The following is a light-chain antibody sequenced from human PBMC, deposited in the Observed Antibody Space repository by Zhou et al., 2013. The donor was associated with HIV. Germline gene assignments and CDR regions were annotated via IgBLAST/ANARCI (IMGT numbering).Light chain of an antibody. CDR3: QQSYSIPWT. CDR2: AAS. Sequence: IQLTQSPSFLSASVGDRVTITCRASQSISTYLNWYQQKPGKAPRLLIYAASSLQSGVPSRFSGSGSGTDFTLTISSLQPEDFATYYCQQSYSIPWTFGQGPKV. J-gene: IGKJ1*01. V-gene: IGKV1-39*01. CDR1: QSISTY.